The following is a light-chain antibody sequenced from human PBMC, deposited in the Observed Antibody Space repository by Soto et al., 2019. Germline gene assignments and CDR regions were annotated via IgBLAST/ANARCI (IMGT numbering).Light chain of an antibody. V-gene: IGKV3-20*01. Sequence: EIVLTQSPGTLSLSPGERATLSCRASQSVSSSDLAWYQQKPGQAPRLLIYGASSRATDIPDRFSGSGSGTDFTLTISRLEPEDFAVYYCQHYSISPLFGGGTKVEIK. CDR2: GAS. CDR3: QHYSISPL. J-gene: IGKJ4*01. CDR1: QSVSSSD.